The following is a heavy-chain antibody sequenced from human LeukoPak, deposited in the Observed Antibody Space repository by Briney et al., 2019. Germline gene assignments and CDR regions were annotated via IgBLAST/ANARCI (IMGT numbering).Heavy chain of an antibody. J-gene: IGHJ4*02. CDR2: IYHSGST. Sequence: SETLSLTCTVSGYSISSGYYWGWIRQPPGKGLEWIGSIYHSGSTYYNPSLKSRVTISVDTSKNQFSLKLSSVTAADTAVYYCASGERSFDYWGQGTLVTVSS. CDR1: GYSISSGYY. CDR3: ASGERSFDY. D-gene: IGHD1-1*01. V-gene: IGHV4-38-2*02.